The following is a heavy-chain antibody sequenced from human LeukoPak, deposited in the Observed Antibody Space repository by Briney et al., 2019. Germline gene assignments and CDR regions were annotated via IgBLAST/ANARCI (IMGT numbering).Heavy chain of an antibody. V-gene: IGHV4-38-2*02. J-gene: IGHJ4*02. CDR1: GYSVSSGYY. CDR2: IYHSGST. Sequence: KPSETLSLTCTVSGYSVSSGYYWGWVRQPPGKGLEWIGNIYHSGSTYYNPSLKSRVTISVDTSKNQFSLKLSSVTAADTAVYYCARDDQGAVLHDYWGQGTLVTVSS. CDR3: ARDDQGAVLHDY. D-gene: IGHD2-15*01.